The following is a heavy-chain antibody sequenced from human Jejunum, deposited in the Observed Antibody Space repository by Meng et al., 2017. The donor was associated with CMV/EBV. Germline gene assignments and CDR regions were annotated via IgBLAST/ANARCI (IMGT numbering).Heavy chain of an antibody. CDR3: ARDRMAAPGTFEY. V-gene: IGHV4-4*07. CDR2: VYMSGST. J-gene: IGHJ4*02. Sequence: QVHRQEPGPGLVKPSETLSLTCTVSGGSLSGYYWNWIRQPAGKGLEGIGRVYMSGSTNYNPSLRSRVAMSVDTSKTQFSLRLTSVTAADTAVYYCARDRMAAPGTFEYWGQGTLVTVSS. CDR1: GGSLSGYY. D-gene: IGHD6-13*01.